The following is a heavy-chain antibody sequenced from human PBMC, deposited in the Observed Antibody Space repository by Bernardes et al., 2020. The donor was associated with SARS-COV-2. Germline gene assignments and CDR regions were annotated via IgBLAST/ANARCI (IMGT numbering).Heavy chain of an antibody. D-gene: IGHD1-26*01. CDR2: IYYTGNT. CDR3: ARHVTEEDLGILLWYFDL. Sequence: SETLSLTCSGGSISSSSHYWGWLRQPPGKGPEWIGSIYYTGNTYYNPSLKSRVTISVDSSKNQFSLNLASVTAADTAIYYCARHVTEEDLGILLWYFDLWGRGTLVTVSS. J-gene: IGHJ2*01. CDR1: GGSISSSSHY. V-gene: IGHV4-39*01.